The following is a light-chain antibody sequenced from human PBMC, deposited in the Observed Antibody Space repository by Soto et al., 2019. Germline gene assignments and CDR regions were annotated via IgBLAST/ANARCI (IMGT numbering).Light chain of an antibody. CDR1: QSVLYSSNNKNY. J-gene: IGKJ2*01. Sequence: DIVMTQSPDSLAVSLGERATINCKSSQSVLYSSNNKNYLAWYQQKPGQPPKLLIYWASTRESGVPDRFSGSGSVTDFTLTISNMTAEDVAIYYCQQYYSTLYTFGQGTKLEIK. CDR2: WAS. V-gene: IGKV4-1*01. CDR3: QQYYSTLYT.